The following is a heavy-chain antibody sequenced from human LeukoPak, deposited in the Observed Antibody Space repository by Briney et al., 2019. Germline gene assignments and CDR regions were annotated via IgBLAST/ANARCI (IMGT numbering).Heavy chain of an antibody. CDR2: ITSRSSFI. D-gene: IGHD3-10*01. CDR3: VRADSYGLGSFYPLNF. Sequence: GSLRLSCAASGFTFSTYSMNWVRQAPGKGLEWVSWITSRSSFIYYADSVKGRFTISRDNANNSLYLQMNSLRAEDTAVYYCVRADSYGLGSFYPLNFWGQGTLVTVSS. V-gene: IGHV3-21*01. J-gene: IGHJ4*02. CDR1: GFTFSTYS.